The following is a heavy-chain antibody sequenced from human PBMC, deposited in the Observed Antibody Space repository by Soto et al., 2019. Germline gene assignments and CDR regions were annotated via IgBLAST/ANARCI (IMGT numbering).Heavy chain of an antibody. CDR1: GYMFTGFY. Sequence: GASVKVSCKASGYMFTGFYLHWVRQAPGQGLEWMGWINPNNGVTTYAKNFQGRVTMTRDSSISTAYMELSSLRSDDTAVYYCARDLAKGGGSAGFDYWGQGTLVTVSS. V-gene: IGHV1-2*02. J-gene: IGHJ4*02. D-gene: IGHD1-26*01. CDR3: ARDLAKGGGSAGFDY. CDR2: INPNNGVT.